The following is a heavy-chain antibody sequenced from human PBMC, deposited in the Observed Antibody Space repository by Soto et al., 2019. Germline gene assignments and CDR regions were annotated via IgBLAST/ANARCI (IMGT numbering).Heavy chain of an antibody. CDR3: ASQIIYYYYGMDV. Sequence: GGSLRLSCAASGFTFSSYWMHWVRQAPGKGLVWVSRINSDGSSTSYADSVKGRFTISRDNAKNTLYLQMNSLRAEDTAVYYCASQIIYYYYGMDVWGQGTTVTVSS. V-gene: IGHV3-74*01. J-gene: IGHJ6*02. CDR2: INSDGSST. D-gene: IGHD3-10*01. CDR1: GFTFSSYW.